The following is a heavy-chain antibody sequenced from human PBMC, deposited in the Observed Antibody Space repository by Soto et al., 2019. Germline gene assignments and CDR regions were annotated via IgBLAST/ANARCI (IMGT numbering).Heavy chain of an antibody. Sequence: SVKVSFKASCYTFTGYGISWVRQAPGQGLEWMGWINAYNGNRSYAQKLQVRVTMTTDTSTNTAYMELRSLRSDDTAVYYRARYPDFNFGVVTKSPMDVCGQGTKVTV. V-gene: IGHV1-18*04. CDR3: ARYPDFNFGVVTKSPMDV. D-gene: IGHD3-3*01. CDR1: CYTFTGYG. J-gene: IGHJ6*02. CDR2: INAYNGNR.